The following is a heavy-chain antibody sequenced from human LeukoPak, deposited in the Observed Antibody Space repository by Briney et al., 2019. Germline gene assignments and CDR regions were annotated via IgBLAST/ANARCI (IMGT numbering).Heavy chain of an antibody. CDR2: IHPSGGST. J-gene: IGHJ6*02. V-gene: IGHV1-46*01. CDR3: ARGREGYYYGMDV. D-gene: IGHD1-26*01. CDR1: GYTFTSYD. Sequence: ASVKVSCKASGYTFTSYDINWVRQATGQGLEWMGIIHPSGGSTSYAQKFQGRVTMTRDTSTSAVYMELSSLRSEDTAVYYCARGREGYYYGMDVWGQGTTVTVSS.